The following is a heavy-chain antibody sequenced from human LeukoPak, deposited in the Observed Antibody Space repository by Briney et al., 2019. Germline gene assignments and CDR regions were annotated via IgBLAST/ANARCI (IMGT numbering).Heavy chain of an antibody. D-gene: IGHD5-18*01. CDR2: ISSSGSDI. Sequence: RGSLRHSCAASGFTFSSYEMNWVRQAPGKGLEWVSYISSSGSDIYYAESVKGRFTISRDNAQNSLYLQMNSLRAEDTAVYFCARVGYSYGYFGYWGEGTLVTVSS. J-gene: IGHJ4*02. CDR3: ARVGYSYGYFGY. CDR1: GFTFSSYE. V-gene: IGHV3-48*03.